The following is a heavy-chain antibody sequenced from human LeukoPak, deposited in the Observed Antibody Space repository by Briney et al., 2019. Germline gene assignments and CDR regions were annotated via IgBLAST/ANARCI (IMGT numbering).Heavy chain of an antibody. Sequence: TSETLSLTCTVSGGSISSSSYYWGWIRQPPGKGLEWIGYIYYSGSTNYNPSLKSRVTISVDTSKNQFSLKLSSVTAADTAVYYCARDPASRRDDAFDIWGQGTMVTVSS. J-gene: IGHJ3*02. CDR1: GGSISSSSYY. CDR3: ARDPASRRDDAFDI. V-gene: IGHV4-61*01. CDR2: IYYSGST.